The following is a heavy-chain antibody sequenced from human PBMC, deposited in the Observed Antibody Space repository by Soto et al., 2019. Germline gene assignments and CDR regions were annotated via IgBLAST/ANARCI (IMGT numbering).Heavy chain of an antibody. CDR3: ARDPQTNQDIVVVPASGYYGMDV. CDR1: GFTFSSYW. D-gene: IGHD2-2*01. Sequence: VGSLRLSCAASGFTFSSYWMHWVRQAPGKGLVWVSRINSDGSSTSYADSVKGRFTISRDNAKNTLYLQMNSLRAEDTAVYYCARDPQTNQDIVVVPASGYYGMDVWGQGTTVTVSS. J-gene: IGHJ6*02. CDR2: INSDGSST. V-gene: IGHV3-74*01.